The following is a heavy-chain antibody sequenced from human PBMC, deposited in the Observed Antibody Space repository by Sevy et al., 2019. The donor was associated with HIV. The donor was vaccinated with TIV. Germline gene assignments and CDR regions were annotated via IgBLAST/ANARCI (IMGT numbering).Heavy chain of an antibody. V-gene: IGHV3-48*03. CDR1: GFTFSSYE. Sequence: GGSLRLSCAASGFTFSSYEMNWVRQAPGKGLEWVSYITNSGSAEYYSDSVKGRLSISRDNAKNSLFLQMDSLRAEDTAVYYCARSGGLTDYGMDVWGQGTTVTVSS. D-gene: IGHD3-16*01. CDR2: ITNSGSAE. CDR3: ARSGGLTDYGMDV. J-gene: IGHJ6*02.